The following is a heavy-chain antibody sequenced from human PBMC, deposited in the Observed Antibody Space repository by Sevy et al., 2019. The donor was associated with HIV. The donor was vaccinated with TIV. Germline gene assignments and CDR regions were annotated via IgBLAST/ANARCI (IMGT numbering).Heavy chain of an antibody. CDR1: GGSISSYY. Sequence: SETLSLTCTVSGGSISSYYWGWIRQPAGKGLEWIGRIYTSGSTNYNPSLKSRVTMSVDTSKNQFSLKLSSVTAADTAVYYCARGGSYYDILTGYYIPDGSHYFDYWGQGTLVTVSS. J-gene: IGHJ4*02. CDR2: IYTSGST. D-gene: IGHD3-9*01. V-gene: IGHV4-4*07. CDR3: ARGGSYYDILTGYYIPDGSHYFDY.